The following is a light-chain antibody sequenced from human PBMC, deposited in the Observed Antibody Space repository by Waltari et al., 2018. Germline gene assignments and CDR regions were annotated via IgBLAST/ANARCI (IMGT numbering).Light chain of an antibody. Sequence: EIVLTQSPGTLSLSPEDRATLSCRARQSVSSSYLAWYQQKLGQAPRLLIYGASSRATGIPDRFSGSGSGTDFTLTISRLEPEDFAVYYCQQYGSSPYTFGQGTKLEIK. CDR1: QSVSSSY. J-gene: IGKJ2*01. CDR3: QQYGSSPYT. CDR2: GAS. V-gene: IGKV3-20*01.